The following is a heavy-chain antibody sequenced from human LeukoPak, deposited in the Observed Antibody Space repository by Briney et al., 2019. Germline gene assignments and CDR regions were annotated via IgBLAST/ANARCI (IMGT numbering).Heavy chain of an antibody. V-gene: IGHV3-23*01. Sequence: GGSLRLSCAASGFTFSSYAMSWVRQAPGEGLEWVSSISGTGGSTYYADSVKGRFTISRDNSKNTLFLQMNSLRAEDTPLYYCAKHFGSGDYYNFFDDWGQGTLVSVSS. CDR3: AKHFGSGDYYNFFDD. CDR2: ISGTGGST. J-gene: IGHJ4*02. D-gene: IGHD3-10*01. CDR1: GFTFSSYA.